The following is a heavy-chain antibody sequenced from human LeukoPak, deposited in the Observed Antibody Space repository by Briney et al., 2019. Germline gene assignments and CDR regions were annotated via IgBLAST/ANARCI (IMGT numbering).Heavy chain of an antibody. D-gene: IGHD4-17*01. J-gene: IGHJ4*02. CDR2: IIPIFGTA. Sequence: ASVKVSCKASGGTFSSYAISWVRQAPGQGLEWMGGIIPIFGTANYAQKFQGRVTITTDESTSTAYMELSSLRSEDTAVYYCATQEKMTTGDYWGQGTLVTVSS. V-gene: IGHV1-69*05. CDR1: GGTFSSYA. CDR3: ATQEKMTTGDY.